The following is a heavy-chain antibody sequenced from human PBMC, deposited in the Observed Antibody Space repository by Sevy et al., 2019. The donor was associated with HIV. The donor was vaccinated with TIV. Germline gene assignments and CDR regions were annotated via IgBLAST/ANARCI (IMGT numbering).Heavy chain of an antibody. CDR3: AGGRIAVAGHLRPFDY. CDR1: GFTFSSYS. CDR2: ISSSSSTI. V-gene: IGHV3-48*02. J-gene: IGHJ4*02. D-gene: IGHD6-19*01. Sequence: GGSLRLSCAASGFTFSSYSMNWVRQAPGKGLEWVSYISSSSSTIYYADSVKGRFTISRDNAKNSLYLQMNSLRDEDTAVYYCAGGRIAVAGHLRPFDYWGQGTLVTVSS.